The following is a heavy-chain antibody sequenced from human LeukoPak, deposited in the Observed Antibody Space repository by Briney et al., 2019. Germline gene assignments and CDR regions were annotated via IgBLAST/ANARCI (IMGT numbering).Heavy chain of an antibody. Sequence: KTSETLSLTCTVSSGSISSYHWSWVRQPPGKGLEWIGYILTSGTTNYNPSLKRRLTISVDTSKNQFTLKLSSVTAADTAVYYCARLRVSGNYLYYFDYWGQGTLVTVSS. V-gene: IGHV4-4*09. D-gene: IGHD1-7*01. J-gene: IGHJ4*02. CDR1: SGSISSYH. CDR3: ARLRVSGNYLYYFDY. CDR2: ILTSGTT.